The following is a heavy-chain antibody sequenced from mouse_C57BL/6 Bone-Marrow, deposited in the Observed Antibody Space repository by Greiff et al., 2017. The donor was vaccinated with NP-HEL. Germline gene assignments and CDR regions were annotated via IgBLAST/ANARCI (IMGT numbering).Heavy chain of an antibody. CDR2: IDPETGGT. CDR3: TREGSYYGRGDY. D-gene: IGHD1-1*01. V-gene: IGHV1-15*01. CDR1: GYTFTDYE. Sequence: QVQLKQPGAELVRPGASVTLSCKASGYTFTDYEMHWVKQTPVHGLEWIGAIDPETGGTAYNQKFKGKAILTADKSSSTAYMELRSLTSEDSAVYYCTREGSYYGRGDYWGQGTTLTVSS. J-gene: IGHJ2*01.